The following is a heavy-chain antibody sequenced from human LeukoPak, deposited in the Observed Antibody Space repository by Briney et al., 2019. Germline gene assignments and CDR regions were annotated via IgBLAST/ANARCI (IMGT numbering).Heavy chain of an antibody. CDR2: ISSTSTYI. Sequence: NPLGSLRLSCAASGFTSSNYSMSWVRQAPGKGLEWVSSISSTSTYICYADSVKGRFTISKDNAKNSLYLQMNSLRAEDTAIYYCTRDQGAGTYRSYGMDVWGQGTSVTVSS. CDR3: TRDQGAGTYRSYGMDV. J-gene: IGHJ6*02. V-gene: IGHV3-21*01. CDR1: GFTSSNYS. D-gene: IGHD3-10*01.